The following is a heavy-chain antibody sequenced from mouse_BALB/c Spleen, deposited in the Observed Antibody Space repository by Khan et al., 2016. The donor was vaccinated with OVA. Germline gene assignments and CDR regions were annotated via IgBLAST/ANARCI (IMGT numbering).Heavy chain of an antibody. Sequence: QVRLQQSGPELVRPGVSVKISCKGSGYIFTDYAMHWVKQSHAKSLEWIGLISTYSGNTNYNQKFKGKATMTVDKSSSTAYMELARLTSEDSAIYYYARPAYDGYYDYWGQGTTLTVSS. CDR3: ARPAYDGYYDY. J-gene: IGHJ2*01. CDR2: ISTYSGNT. D-gene: IGHD2-3*01. CDR1: GYIFTDYA. V-gene: IGHV1S137*01.